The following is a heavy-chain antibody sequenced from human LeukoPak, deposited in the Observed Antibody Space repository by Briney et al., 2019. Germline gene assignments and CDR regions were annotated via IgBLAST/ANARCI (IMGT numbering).Heavy chain of an antibody. Sequence: PGGSLRLSCAASGFTFSSYSMNWGRQGPGKGLEWISSISSSSTYIYYADSVKGRFTISRDNAKNSLYLQMNSLRAEDAAVYYCARGGGWDAYYYYGLDVWGQGTTVTVSS. D-gene: IGHD6-19*01. V-gene: IGHV3-21*01. CDR3: ARGGGWDAYYYYGLDV. J-gene: IGHJ6*02. CDR2: ISSSSTYI. CDR1: GFTFSSYS.